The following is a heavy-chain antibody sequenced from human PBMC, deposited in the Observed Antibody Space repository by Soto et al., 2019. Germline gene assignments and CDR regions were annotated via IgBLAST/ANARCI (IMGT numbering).Heavy chain of an antibody. CDR2: INHSGST. D-gene: IGHD2-15*01. CDR3: ARGVIGYCSGGSCYTRLFPISLRYFDY. CDR1: GGSFSGYY. J-gene: IGHJ4*02. V-gene: IGHV4-34*01. Sequence: PSETLSLTCAVYGGSFSGYYWSWIRQPPGKGLEWIGEINHSGSTNYNPSLKSRVTISVDTSKNQFSLKLSSVTAADTAVYYCARGVIGYCSGGSCYTRLFPISLRYFDYWGQGTLVTVSS.